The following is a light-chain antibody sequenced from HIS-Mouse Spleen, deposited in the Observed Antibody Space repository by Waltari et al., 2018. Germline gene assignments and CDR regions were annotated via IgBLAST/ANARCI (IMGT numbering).Light chain of an antibody. V-gene: IGKV2-28*01. J-gene: IGKJ1*01. Sequence: DIVMTQSPLSLPVTPGEPASISCRSSQSLLHSNGYNYLDWYLQKPGQSPQLLIDLGSNRASWVPDRFSGSGSGTDFTLKISRVEAEDVGVYYCMQALQTPPWTFGQGTKVEIK. CDR2: LGS. CDR1: QSLLHSNGYNY. CDR3: MQALQTPPWT.